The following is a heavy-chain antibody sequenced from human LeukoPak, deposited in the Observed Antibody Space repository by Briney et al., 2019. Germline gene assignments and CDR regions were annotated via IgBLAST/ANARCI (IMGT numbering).Heavy chain of an antibody. V-gene: IGHV3-53*01. J-gene: IGHJ4*02. CDR1: GFTVSSYY. CDR3: ARKGLGAGPTHY. Sequence: GGSLRLSCAASGFTVSSYYMSWVRQAPGKGLDWVSVIYKTGGTYYVDSVKGRFTISRDNSKNTLYLQMNSLRAEDTAVYYCARKGLGAGPTHYWGQGTLVTVSS. D-gene: IGHD1-26*01. CDR2: IYKTGGT.